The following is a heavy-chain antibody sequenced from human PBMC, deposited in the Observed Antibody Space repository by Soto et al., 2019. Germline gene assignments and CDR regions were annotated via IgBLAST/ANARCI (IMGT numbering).Heavy chain of an antibody. J-gene: IGHJ3*02. D-gene: IGHD3-16*02. CDR2: IYPGDSDT. CDR1: GYSFTSYW. Sequence: PWEALKISCKGSGYSFTSYWIGWVRQMPGKGLEWMGIIYPGDSDTRYSPSFQGQVTISADKSISTAYLQWSSLKASDTAMYYCASSMITFGGVIVLGSNEAFDIWGQATMVT. V-gene: IGHV5-51*01. CDR3: ASSMITFGGVIVLGSNEAFDI.